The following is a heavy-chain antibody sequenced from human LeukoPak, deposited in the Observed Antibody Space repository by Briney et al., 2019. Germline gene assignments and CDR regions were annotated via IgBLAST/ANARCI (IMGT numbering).Heavy chain of an antibody. V-gene: IGHV3-48*01. CDR3: ARGGCSGGSCLFDY. D-gene: IGHD2-15*01. Sequence: GGSLRLSCAASGFRFSDYSMNWVRQAPGKGLEWLSYITGSSSTIYYADSVKGRFTISRDNAKNSLYLQMNSLRAEDTAVYYCARGGCSGGSCLFDYWGQGTLVTVSS. CDR1: GFRFSDYS. CDR2: ITGSSSTI. J-gene: IGHJ4*02.